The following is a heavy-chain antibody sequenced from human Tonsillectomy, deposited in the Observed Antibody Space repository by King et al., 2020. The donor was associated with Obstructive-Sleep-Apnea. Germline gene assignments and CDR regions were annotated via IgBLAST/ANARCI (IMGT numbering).Heavy chain of an antibody. D-gene: IGHD6-13*01. Sequence: EVQLVESGGGLVQPGRSLRLSCAASGFTFADFGFTFDDFAMHWVRQAPGKGLEWVSSISWNSGTIDYANSVKGRFTISRDNAKNSLYLQMHSLRAEETALYYCAKDVTIRGSWAFDSWGQGTLVTVSS. V-gene: IGHV3-9*01. CDR1: GFTFADFGFTFDDFA. CDR2: ISWNSGTI. CDR3: AKDVTIRGSWAFDS. J-gene: IGHJ4*02.